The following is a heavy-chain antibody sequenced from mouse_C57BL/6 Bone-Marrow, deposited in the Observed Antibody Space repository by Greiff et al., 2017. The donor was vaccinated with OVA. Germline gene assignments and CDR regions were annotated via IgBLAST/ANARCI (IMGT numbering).Heavy chain of an antibody. Sequence: QVQLQQPGAELVMPGASVKLSCKASGYTFTSYWMHWVKQRPGQGLEWIGEIDPSDSYTNYNQKFKGKSTLTVDKSSSTAYMQLSSLTSEDSAVYYCARVRGLRSWFAYWGQGTLVTVSA. J-gene: IGHJ3*01. CDR2: IDPSDSYT. V-gene: IGHV1-69*01. CDR1: GYTFTSYW. D-gene: IGHD2-4*01. CDR3: ARVRGLRSWFAY.